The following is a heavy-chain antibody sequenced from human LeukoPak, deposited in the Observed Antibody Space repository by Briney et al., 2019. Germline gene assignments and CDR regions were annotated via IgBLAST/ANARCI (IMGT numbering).Heavy chain of an antibody. CDR2: IYSGGST. Sequence: GGSLRLSCAASGFTVSSNYMSWVRQAPGKGLEWVSVIYSGGSTYYADSVKGRFTISRDNSKNTLYLQMNSLRAEDTAVYYCAREAYGGNSGAFDIWGQGTMVTVFS. CDR3: AREAYGGNSGAFDI. D-gene: IGHD4-23*01. V-gene: IGHV3-66*01. J-gene: IGHJ3*02. CDR1: GFTVSSNY.